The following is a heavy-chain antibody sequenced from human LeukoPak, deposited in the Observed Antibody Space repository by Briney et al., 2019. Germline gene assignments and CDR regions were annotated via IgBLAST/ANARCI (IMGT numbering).Heavy chain of an antibody. CDR2: ISSSSSTI. CDR1: GFTFSSYS. J-gene: IGHJ3*02. Sequence: PGGSLRLSCAASGFTFSSYSMNWVRQAPGKGLEWVSYISSSSSTIYYADSVKGRFTISRDNAKNSLYLQMNSLRAEDTAVYYCARDSPLRAFDIWGQGTMVTVSS. V-gene: IGHV3-48*04. D-gene: IGHD2-15*01. CDR3: ARDSPLRAFDI.